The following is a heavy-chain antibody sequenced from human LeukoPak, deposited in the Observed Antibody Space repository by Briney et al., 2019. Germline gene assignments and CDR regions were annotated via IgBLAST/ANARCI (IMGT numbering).Heavy chain of an antibody. D-gene: IGHD5/OR15-5a*01. J-gene: IGHJ4*02. CDR2: IYYSGST. Sequence: SETLSLTCTVSGDSISSSSYYWGWIRQPPGKGLEWIGSIYYSGSTYYNPSLKSRVTISVDTSKNQFSLKLSSVTAADTAVYYCARGDREFSVLDYWGQGTLVTVSS. CDR1: GDSISSSSYY. CDR3: ARGDREFSVLDY. V-gene: IGHV4-39*07.